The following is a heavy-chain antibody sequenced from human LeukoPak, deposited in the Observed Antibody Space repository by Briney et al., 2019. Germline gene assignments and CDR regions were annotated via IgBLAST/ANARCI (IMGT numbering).Heavy chain of an antibody. V-gene: IGHV4-59*08. CDR3: ARHEGTAMATYYYYGMDV. D-gene: IGHD5-18*01. CDR2: IYYSGST. Sequence: PSETLSLTCTVSGGSISSYYRSWIRQPPGKGLEWIGYIYYSGSTNYNPSLKSRVTISVDTSKNQFSLKLSSVTAADTAVYYCARHEGTAMATYYYYGMDVWGQGTTVTVSS. CDR1: GGSISSYY. J-gene: IGHJ6*02.